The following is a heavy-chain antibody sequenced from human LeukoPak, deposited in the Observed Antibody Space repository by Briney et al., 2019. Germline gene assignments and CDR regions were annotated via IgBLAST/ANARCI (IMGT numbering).Heavy chain of an antibody. CDR2: IYYSGST. CDR3: ARAADIVVVVAAAGAFDI. J-gene: IGHJ3*02. CDR1: GGSVSSGSYY. D-gene: IGHD2-15*01. V-gene: IGHV4-61*01. Sequence: PSETLSLTCTVSGGSVSSGSYYWSWIRQPPGKGLEWIGYIYYSGSTNYNPSLKSRVTISVDTSKNQFSLKLSSVTAADTAVYYCARAADIVVVVAAAGAFDIWGQGTMVTVSS.